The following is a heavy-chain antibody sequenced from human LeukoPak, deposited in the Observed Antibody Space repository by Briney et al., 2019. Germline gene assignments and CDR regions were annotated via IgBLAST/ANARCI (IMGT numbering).Heavy chain of an antibody. V-gene: IGHV4-4*02. Sequence: PSETLSLTCAVSGGSISSSNWWSWVRQPPGKGLEWIGEIYHSGSTNYNPSLKSRATISVDKSKNQFSLKLSSVTAADTAVYYCARDLFLVPDYRGQGTLVTVSS. CDR2: IYHSGST. CDR1: GGSISSSNW. J-gene: IGHJ4*02. D-gene: IGHD2-8*02. CDR3: ARDLFLVPDY.